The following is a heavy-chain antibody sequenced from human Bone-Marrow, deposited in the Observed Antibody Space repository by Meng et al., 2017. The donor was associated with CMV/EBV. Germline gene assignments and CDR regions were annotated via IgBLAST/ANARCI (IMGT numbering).Heavy chain of an antibody. CDR2: IYYSGRT. V-gene: IGHV4-39*07. CDR3: ARRPHQGVVMPQFDP. J-gene: IGHJ5*02. Sequence: ESLKISCTVSGGSISSSSYYWGWIRQPPGKGLEWIGSIYYSGRTYYNPSLKSRVTILVDTSKNQVSLKLSSVTAADTAVYYCARRPHQGVVMPQFDPWGQGTLVTVSS. D-gene: IGHD3-3*01. CDR1: GGSISSSSYY.